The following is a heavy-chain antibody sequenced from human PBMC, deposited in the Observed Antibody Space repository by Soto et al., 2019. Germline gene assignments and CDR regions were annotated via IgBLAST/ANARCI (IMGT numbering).Heavy chain of an antibody. CDR1: GGSISSGGYS. CDR3: ARSSYYDSSGSLDV. CDR2: IYHSGST. D-gene: IGHD3-22*01. Sequence: PSETLSLTCAVSGGSISSGGYSWSWIRQPPGKGLEWIGYIYHSGSTYYNPSLKSRVTISVDRSKNQFSLKLSSVTAADTAVYYCARSSYYDSSGSLDVWGQGTTVTVSS. V-gene: IGHV4-30-2*01. J-gene: IGHJ6*02.